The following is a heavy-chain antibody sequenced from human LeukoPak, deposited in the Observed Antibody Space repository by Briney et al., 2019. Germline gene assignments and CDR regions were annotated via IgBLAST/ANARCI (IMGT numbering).Heavy chain of an antibody. J-gene: IGHJ6*02. V-gene: IGHV6-1*01. CDR2: TYYRSKWYN. CDR3: ARDLSRDDILTGYYVPYYYGMDV. CDR1: GDSVSSNSAA. D-gene: IGHD3-9*01. Sequence: SQTLSLTCAISGDSVSSNSAAWNWIRQSPSGGLEWLGRTYYRSKWYNDYAVSVKSRITINPDTSKNQFSLQLNSVTPEDTAVYYCARDLSRDDILTGYYVPYYYGMDVWGQGTTVTVSS.